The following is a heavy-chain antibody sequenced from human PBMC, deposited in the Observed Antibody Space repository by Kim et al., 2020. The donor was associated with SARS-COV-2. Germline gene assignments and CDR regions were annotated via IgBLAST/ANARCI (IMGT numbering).Heavy chain of an antibody. J-gene: IGHJ6*02. CDR3: ARETVRTGYSSSYITPWYYYYGMDV. CDR1: GDSVSSNSAA. D-gene: IGHD6-6*01. V-gene: IGHV6-1*01. Sequence: SQTLSLTCAISGDSVSSNSAAWNWIRQSPSRGLEWLGRTYYRSKWYNDYAVSVKSRITINPDTSKNQFSLQLNSVTPEDTAVYYCARETVRTGYSSSYITPWYYYYGMDVWGQGTTVTVSS. CDR2: TYYRSKWYN.